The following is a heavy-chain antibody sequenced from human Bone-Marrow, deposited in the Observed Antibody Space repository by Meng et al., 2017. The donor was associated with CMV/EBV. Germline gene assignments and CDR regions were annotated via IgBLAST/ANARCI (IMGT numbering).Heavy chain of an antibody. CDR3: ARAYCSSTSCYHPNYGMDV. J-gene: IGHJ6*02. V-gene: IGHV4-61*08. D-gene: IGHD2-2*01. CDR1: GGSISSGGYY. Sequence: SETLSLTCTVSGGSISSGGYYWSWIRQHPGKGLEWIGYIYYSGSTNYNPSLKSRVTISVDTSKNQFSLKLSSVTAADTAVYYCARAYCSSTSCYHPNYGMDVWGQGTTVTVSS. CDR2: IYYSGST.